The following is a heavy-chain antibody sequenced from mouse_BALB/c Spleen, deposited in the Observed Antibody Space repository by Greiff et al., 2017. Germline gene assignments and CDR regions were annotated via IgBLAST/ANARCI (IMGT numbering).Heavy chain of an antibody. CDR3: ARYDYGSYFDY. J-gene: IGHJ2*01. D-gene: IGHD1-1*01. V-gene: IGHV1S81*02. CDR1: GYTFTSYW. Sequence: QVQLQQPGAELVKPGASVKLSCKASGYTFTSYWMHWVKQRPGQGLEWIGEINPSNGRTNYNEKFKSKATLTVDKSSSTAYMQLSSLTSEDSAVYYCARYDYGSYFDYWGQGTTLTVSS. CDR2: INPSNGRT.